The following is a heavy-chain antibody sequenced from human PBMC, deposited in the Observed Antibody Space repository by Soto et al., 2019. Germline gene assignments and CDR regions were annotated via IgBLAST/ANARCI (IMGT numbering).Heavy chain of an antibody. Sequence: QVQLVQSGAEVKKPGSSVKVSCKASGGTFSTYTINWVRQAPGQGLEWMGGIIPMFGTANYAQEFQGRVTLTADKSTSTAYRELSSLSSEDTALYYCARRYCISTSCHYYRMDVWGQGTTVTASS. CDR2: IIPMFGTA. CDR1: GGTFSTYT. CDR3: ARRYCISTSCHYYRMDV. D-gene: IGHD2-2*01. J-gene: IGHJ6*02. V-gene: IGHV1-69*14.